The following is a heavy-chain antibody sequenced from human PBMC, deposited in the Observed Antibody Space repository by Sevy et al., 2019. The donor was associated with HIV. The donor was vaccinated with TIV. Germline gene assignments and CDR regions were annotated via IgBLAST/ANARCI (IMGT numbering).Heavy chain of an antibody. CDR3: ARDDCSSLSCHGSLLY. CDR1: GYTFTSYG. V-gene: IGHV1-18*01. D-gene: IGHD2-2*01. J-gene: IGHJ4*02. Sequence: ASVKVSCKASGYTFTSYGINWVRQAPGQGLEWLGWISTLNVNTNNAQKFQGRVTMTTDTSTGTASMELRSLRSDDTAVYYCARDDCSSLSCHGSLLYWGQGTLVTVSS. CDR2: ISTLNVNT.